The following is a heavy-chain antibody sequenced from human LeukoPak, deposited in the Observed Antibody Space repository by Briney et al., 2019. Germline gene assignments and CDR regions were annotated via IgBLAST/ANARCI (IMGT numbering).Heavy chain of an antibody. D-gene: IGHD4-17*01. CDR3: ARQAPDGDYYYYYYVDV. V-gene: IGHV5-51*01. Sequence: GESLKISCKGSGYSFTSYWIGWVRQKPGKGLEWMGIIYPGDSDTRYSPSFQGQVTISADKSISTAYLQWSSLKASDTAMYYCARQAPDGDYYYYYYVDVWGKGTTVTVSS. CDR1: GYSFTSYW. J-gene: IGHJ6*03. CDR2: IYPGDSDT.